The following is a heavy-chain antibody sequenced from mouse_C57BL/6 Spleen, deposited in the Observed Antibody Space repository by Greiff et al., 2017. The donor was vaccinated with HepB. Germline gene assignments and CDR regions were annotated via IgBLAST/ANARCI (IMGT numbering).Heavy chain of an antibody. CDR3: ARTYGYYAMDY. CDR1: GFTFSDYG. D-gene: IGHD1-1*02. V-gene: IGHV5-17*01. J-gene: IGHJ4*01. CDR2: ISSGSSTI. Sequence: EVMLVESGGGLVKPGGSLKLSCAASGFTFSDYGMPWVRRAQEKGLEWVAYISSGSSTIYYADTVKGRFTISRDNAKNTLFLQMTSLRSEDTAMYYCARTYGYYAMDYWGQGTSVTVSS.